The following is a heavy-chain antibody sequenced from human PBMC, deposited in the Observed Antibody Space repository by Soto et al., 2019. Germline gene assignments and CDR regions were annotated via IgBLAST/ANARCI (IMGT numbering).Heavy chain of an antibody. J-gene: IGHJ6*02. Sequence: SETLSLTCTVSGGSISSGGYYWSWIRQHPGKGLEWIGYIYYSGSTYYNPSLKSRVTISVDTSKNQFSLKLSSVTAADTAVYYCAREPNVLSGVRALGGMDVWGQGTTVTVSS. CDR3: AREPNVLSGVRALGGMDV. CDR1: GGSISSGGYY. V-gene: IGHV4-31*03. CDR2: IYYSGST. D-gene: IGHD3-10*01.